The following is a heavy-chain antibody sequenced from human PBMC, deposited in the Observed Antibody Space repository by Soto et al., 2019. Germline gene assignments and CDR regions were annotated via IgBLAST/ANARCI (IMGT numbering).Heavy chain of an antibody. Sequence: GGSLRLSCAASGFTFSSYWMHWVRQAPGKGLVWVSRINSDGSSTSYADSVKGRFTISRDNAKNTLYLQMNSLRAEDTAVYYCARVWFDFFWGGYYPPDYYYYRDVWGKGTTVPVSS. D-gene: IGHD3-3*01. J-gene: IGHJ6*03. CDR2: INSDGSST. CDR3: ARVWFDFFWGGYYPPDYYYYRDV. V-gene: IGHV3-74*01. CDR1: GFTFSSYW.